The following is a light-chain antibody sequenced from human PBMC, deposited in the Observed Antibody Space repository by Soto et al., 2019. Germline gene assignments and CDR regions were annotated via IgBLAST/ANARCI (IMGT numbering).Light chain of an antibody. J-gene: IGLJ2*01. Sequence: QSALTQPRSVSGSPGQSVTISCTGTSSDVGGYNYVSWYQQHPGKAPKLMIYDVSKRPSEIPDRFSGSKSGTSATLDITGLQTGDEADYYCGAWDGSLSVVLFGGGTQLTVL. CDR2: DVS. V-gene: IGLV2-11*01. CDR1: SSDVGGYNY. CDR3: GAWDGSLSVVL.